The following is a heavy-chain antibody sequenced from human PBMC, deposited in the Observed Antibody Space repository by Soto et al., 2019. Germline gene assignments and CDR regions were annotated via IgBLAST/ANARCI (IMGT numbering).Heavy chain of an antibody. Sequence: QVQLVQSGAEVKKPGSSVKVSCKVSGGTFSSHSINWVRHAPGQGPEWMGGIIPIFGTENYAQKFQGRVTITADESPSTAYMELSSLTSEDTALYYCSTSVYCSTTRCYYYYGLDVWGQGTTVIVSS. D-gene: IGHD2-2*01. J-gene: IGHJ6*02. V-gene: IGHV1-69*01. CDR1: GGTFSSHS. CDR2: IIPIFGTE. CDR3: STSVYCSTTRCYYYYGLDV.